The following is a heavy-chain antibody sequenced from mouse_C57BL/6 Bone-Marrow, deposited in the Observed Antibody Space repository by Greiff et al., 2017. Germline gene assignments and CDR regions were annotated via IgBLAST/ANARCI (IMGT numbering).Heavy chain of an antibody. V-gene: IGHV1-69*01. CDR3: ARQFAY. CDR1: GYTFTSYW. Sequence: VQLQQPGAELVMPGASVKLSCKASGYTFTSYWMHWVKQRPGQGLEWIGEIDPSDSYTNYNQKFKGKSTLPVDKSSSTAYMQLSSLTSEDSAVYYCARQFAYWGQGTLVTVSA. J-gene: IGHJ3*01. CDR2: IDPSDSYT.